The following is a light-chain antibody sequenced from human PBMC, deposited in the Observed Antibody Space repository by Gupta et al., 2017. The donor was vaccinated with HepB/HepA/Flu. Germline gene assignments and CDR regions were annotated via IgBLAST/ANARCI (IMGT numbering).Light chain of an antibody. J-gene: IGLJ2*01. V-gene: IGLV2-14*03. CDR2: DVS. CDR3: SSETSSSNRVV. Sequence: QSALTQPASVSASPGQSITLSCTGTSSDVGGYNYVSWYQQHSGKAPKLMIYDVSNRHSGVANRFSGSKSGNTATLTISGLQAEEEADYYCSSETSSSNRVVFGGGTKLTVL. CDR1: SSDVGGYNY.